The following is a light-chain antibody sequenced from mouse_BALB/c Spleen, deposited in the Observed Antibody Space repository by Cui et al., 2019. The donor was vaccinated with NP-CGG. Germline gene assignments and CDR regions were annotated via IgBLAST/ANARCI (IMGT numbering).Light chain of an antibody. CDR2: GTH. CDR3: ALRYSNHWV. J-gene: IGLJ1*01. CDR1: TGAVTTSNY. Sequence: QAVVTQESALTTSPGETVTLTCRSSTGAVTTSNYANWVQEKPDHLFTGLIGGTHNRAPGVPARFSGSLIGDKAALTITGAQTEDEAIYFCALRYSNHWVFGGGTKLTVL. V-gene: IGLV1*01.